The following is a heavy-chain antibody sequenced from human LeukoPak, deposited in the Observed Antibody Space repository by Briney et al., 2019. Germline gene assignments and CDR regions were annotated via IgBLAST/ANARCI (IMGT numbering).Heavy chain of an antibody. V-gene: IGHV4-61*01. D-gene: IGHD2-2*01. CDR1: GGSVSGGSYY. CDR3: AREEYCSSTSCYDNWFDP. CDR2: IYYSGST. J-gene: IGHJ5*02. Sequence: SETLSLTCTVSGGSVSGGSYYWSWIRQPPGKGLEWIGYIYYSGSTNYNPSLKSRVTISVDTSKNQFSLKLSSVTAADTAVYYCAREEYCSSTSCYDNWFDPWGQGTLVTVSS.